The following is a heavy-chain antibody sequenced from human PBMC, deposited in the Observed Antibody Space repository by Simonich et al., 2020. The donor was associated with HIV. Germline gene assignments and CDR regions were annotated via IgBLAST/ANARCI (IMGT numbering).Heavy chain of an antibody. CDR2: INHSGST. J-gene: IGHJ4*02. Sequence: QVQLQQWGAGLLKPSETLSLTCAVYGGSFSGYYCSWIRQPPGKGLEWIGEINHSGSTNYNPSLKSRVTISVDTSKNQFSLKLSSVTAADTAVYYCARGFYQRLYYFDYWGQGTLVTVSS. V-gene: IGHV4-34*01. CDR1: GGSFSGYY. CDR3: ARGFYQRLYYFDY. D-gene: IGHD2-2*01.